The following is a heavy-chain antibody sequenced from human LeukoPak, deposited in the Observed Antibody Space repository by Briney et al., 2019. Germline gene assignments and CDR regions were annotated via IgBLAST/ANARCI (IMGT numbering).Heavy chain of an antibody. D-gene: IGHD3-22*01. CDR1: GFTFSSYS. J-gene: IGHJ4*02. CDR3: ARTDYYDKSIDY. CDR2: ISTGSSFI. Sequence: MAGGSLRLPCAASGFTFSSYSMNWVRQAPGKGLEWVSSISTGSSFIYYADSVKGRFTISRDIAKNSLYLQMNSLRAEDTAVYYCARTDYYDKSIDYWGQGTLVTVSS. V-gene: IGHV3-21*01.